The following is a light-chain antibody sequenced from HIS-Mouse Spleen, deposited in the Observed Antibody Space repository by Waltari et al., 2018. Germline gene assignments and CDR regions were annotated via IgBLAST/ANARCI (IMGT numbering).Light chain of an antibody. V-gene: IGLV2-23*01. CDR2: GGS. Sequence: QSALTQPASVSGSPGQSITISCTGTSSDVGSYNLVSWYQQHPGQAPKLMIYGGSKRPSGVSNRFSGSKSGNTASLTISGLQAEDEADYYCCSYAGSSTWVFGGGTKLTVL. CDR3: CSYAGSSTWV. J-gene: IGLJ3*02. CDR1: SSDVGSYNL.